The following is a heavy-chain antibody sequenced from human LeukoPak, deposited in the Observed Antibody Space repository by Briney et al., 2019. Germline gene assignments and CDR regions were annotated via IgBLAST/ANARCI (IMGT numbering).Heavy chain of an antibody. Sequence: SGGSLRLSCAASGFTFSDYYMSWIRQGPGKGLEWVSYVSSSGRTINYADSVKGRFTISRDNAKNSLYLQMNSLRAEDTAVYYCAREKGMGTTYFDYWGQGTLVTVSS. D-gene: IGHD1-7*01. J-gene: IGHJ4*02. CDR2: VSSSGRTI. CDR3: AREKGMGTTYFDY. CDR1: GFTFSDYY. V-gene: IGHV3-11*01.